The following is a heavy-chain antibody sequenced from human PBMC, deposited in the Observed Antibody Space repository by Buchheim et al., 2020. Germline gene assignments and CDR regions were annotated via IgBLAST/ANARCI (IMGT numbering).Heavy chain of an antibody. CDR2: ISYDGSNK. Sequence: QVQLVESGGGVVQPGRSLRLSCAASGFTFSSYGMHWVRQAPGKGLEWVAVISYDGSNKYYADSVKGRFTIYRDNSKHTLYLQMNSLRAEDTAVYYCAKVFSWSSEDYWGQGTL. V-gene: IGHV3-30*18. D-gene: IGHD6-13*01. CDR3: AKVFSWSSEDY. CDR1: GFTFSSYG. J-gene: IGHJ4*02.